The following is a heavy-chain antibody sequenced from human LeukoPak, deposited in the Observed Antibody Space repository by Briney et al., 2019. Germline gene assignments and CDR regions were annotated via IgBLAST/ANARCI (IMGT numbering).Heavy chain of an antibody. CDR3: AREMDIAMVFDY. J-gene: IGHJ4*02. V-gene: IGHV3-74*01. CDR2: INTDVSSA. Sequence: GGSLRLSCAASAFTFSGYWMHWVRQPPGKGLVWVSRINTDVSSAWYADSVKGRFTISRYNAKNTMYLQMNSLRAEDTALYFCAREMDIAMVFDYWGQETMVTVSS. D-gene: IGHD5-18*01. CDR1: AFTFSGYW.